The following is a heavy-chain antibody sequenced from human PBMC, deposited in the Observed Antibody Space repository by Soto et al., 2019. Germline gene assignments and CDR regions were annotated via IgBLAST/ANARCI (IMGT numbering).Heavy chain of an antibody. J-gene: IGHJ6*02. CDR3: ARGFGGSSRLYFYGMDV. D-gene: IGHD6-13*01. CDR2: IIPIFGTA. CDR1: GGTFSSYA. V-gene: IGHV1-69*13. Sequence: PVEVSCQASGGTFSSYAISWVRQAPGQGLEWMGGIIPIFGTANYAQKFQGRVTITADESTSTAYMELSSLRSEDTAVYYCARGFGGSSRLYFYGMDVWGQGTTVPGSS.